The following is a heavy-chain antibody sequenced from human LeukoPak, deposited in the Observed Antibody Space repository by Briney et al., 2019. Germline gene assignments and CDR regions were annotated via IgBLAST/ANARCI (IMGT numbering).Heavy chain of an antibody. Sequence: SQTLSLTCTVSGGSISSGGYYWSWIRQHPGKGLEWIGYIYYSGSTYYNPSLKSRVTISVDTSKSQFSLKLSSVTAADTAVYYCARDGGDAAMVLDDAFDIWGQGTMVTASS. CDR3: ARDGGDAAMVLDDAFDI. J-gene: IGHJ3*02. CDR1: GGSISSGGYY. CDR2: IYYSGST. V-gene: IGHV4-31*03. D-gene: IGHD5-18*01.